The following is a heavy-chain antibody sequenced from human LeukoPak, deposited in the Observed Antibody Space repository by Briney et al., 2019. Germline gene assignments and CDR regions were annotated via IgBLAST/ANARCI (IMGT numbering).Heavy chain of an antibody. CDR2: ISYDGSNK. V-gene: IGHV3-30*03. CDR3: ARQVIAAFDY. D-gene: IGHD6-13*01. CDR1: GFTFSSYG. Sequence: GGSLRLSCAASGFTFSSYGMHWVRQAPGKGLEWVAVISYDGSNKYYADSVKGRFTISRDNSKSTLYLQMNSLRAEDTAIYYCARQVIAAFDYWGRGTLVTVSS. J-gene: IGHJ4*02.